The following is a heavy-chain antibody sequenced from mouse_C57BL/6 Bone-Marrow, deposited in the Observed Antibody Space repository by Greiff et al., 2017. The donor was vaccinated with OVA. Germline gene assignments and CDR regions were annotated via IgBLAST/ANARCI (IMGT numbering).Heavy chain of an antibody. CDR2: IDPENGDT. V-gene: IGHV14-4*01. Sequence: VQLQQSGAELVRPGASVKLSCTASGFNIKDDYMHWVKQRPEQGLEWIGWIDPENGDTAYASKFQGKATITADTSSNTAYLQLSSLTSEDTAVYYCTILIDGHDGGDWGQGTLVTVSA. J-gene: IGHJ3*01. D-gene: IGHD2-2*01. CDR1: GFNIKDDY. CDR3: TILIDGHDGGD.